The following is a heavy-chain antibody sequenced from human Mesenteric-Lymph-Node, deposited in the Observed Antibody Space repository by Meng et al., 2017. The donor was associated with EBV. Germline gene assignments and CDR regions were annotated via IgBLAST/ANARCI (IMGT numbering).Heavy chain of an antibody. CDR2: VLYDGSSK. V-gene: IGHV3-30*04. CDR3: ARADYGDFSGYFHS. J-gene: IGHJ4*02. D-gene: IGHD4-17*01. CDR1: GFTFSSYA. Sequence: QVQLVESGXGVVQPGRXLRLSCAASGFTFSSYAMHWVRQAPGKGLEWVAVVLYDGSSKYYTDSVKGRFTISRDNSRNTLYLQMNTLTPDDTAVYYCARADYGDFSGYFHSWGQGVLVTVSS.